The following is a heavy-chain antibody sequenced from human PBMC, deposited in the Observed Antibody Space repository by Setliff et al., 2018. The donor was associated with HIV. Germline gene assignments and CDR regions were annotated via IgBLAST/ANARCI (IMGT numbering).Heavy chain of an antibody. V-gene: IGHV4-31*03. CDR2: IYYSGSA. Sequence: SETLSLTCNVSGASISFDSIDYYWSWIRHHPGKGLEWIGYIYYSGSAYYNPSLKSRVTISVDTSKNQFSLKLSSVTAADTAFYYCATGRTHHYDSSTYADAFDIWGQGTMVTVSS. J-gene: IGHJ3*02. D-gene: IGHD3-22*01. CDR3: ATGRTHHYDSSTYADAFDI. CDR1: GASISFDSIDYY.